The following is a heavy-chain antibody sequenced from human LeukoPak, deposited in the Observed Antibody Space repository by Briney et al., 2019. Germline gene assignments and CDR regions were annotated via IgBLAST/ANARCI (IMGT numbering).Heavy chain of an antibody. CDR3: ARAFSLRAGYSSGWPFDY. CDR2: INWNGGST. J-gene: IGHJ4*02. Sequence: PGGSLRLSCAASGFTFDDYGMSWVRQAPGKGLEWVSGINWNGGSTGYADSVKDRFTISRDNAKNSLYLQMNSLRAEDTALYYCARAFSLRAGYSSGWPFDYWGQGALVTVSS. CDR1: GFTFDDYG. V-gene: IGHV3-20*04. D-gene: IGHD6-19*01.